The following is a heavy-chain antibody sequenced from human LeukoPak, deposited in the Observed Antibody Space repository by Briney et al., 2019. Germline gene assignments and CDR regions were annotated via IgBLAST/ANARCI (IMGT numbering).Heavy chain of an antibody. Sequence: PSETLSLTCTVSGGSISSSSYYWGWIRQPPGKGLEWIGSIYYSGSTYYNPSLKSRVTISVDTSKNQFSLKLSSVTAADTAVYYCARDESSVRSFDYWGQGTLVTVSS. CDR3: ARDESSVRSFDY. D-gene: IGHD4-17*01. V-gene: IGHV4-39*07. CDR2: IYYSGST. J-gene: IGHJ4*02. CDR1: GGSISSSSYY.